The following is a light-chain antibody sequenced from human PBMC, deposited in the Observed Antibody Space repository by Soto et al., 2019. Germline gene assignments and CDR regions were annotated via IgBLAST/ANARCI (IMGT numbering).Light chain of an antibody. CDR1: QSVSSSY. J-gene: IGKJ3*01. Sequence: EIVLTQSPGTLSLSPGERATLSCRASQSVSSSYLAWYQHKPGQAPWLLIYGASGRATGIPDRFSGSGSGTDFTLTISRLEPEDFAVYYCQHYGSSPPSTFGPGTKVEIK. CDR2: GAS. V-gene: IGKV3-20*01. CDR3: QHYGSSPPST.